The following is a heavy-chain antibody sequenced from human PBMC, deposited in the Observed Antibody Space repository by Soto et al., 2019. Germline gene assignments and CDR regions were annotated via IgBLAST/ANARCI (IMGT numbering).Heavy chain of an antibody. V-gene: IGHV4-4*02. CDR1: GGSISSSNW. J-gene: IGHJ5*02. CDR2: IYHSGST. D-gene: IGHD2-2*01. Sequence: SETLSLTCAVSGGSISSSNWWSWVRQPPGKGLEWIGEIYHSGSTNYNPSLKSRVTISVDKSKNQFSLKLSSVTAADTAVYYCATGPAYHLPPAWFDPWGQGTLVTVSS. CDR3: ATGPAYHLPPAWFDP.